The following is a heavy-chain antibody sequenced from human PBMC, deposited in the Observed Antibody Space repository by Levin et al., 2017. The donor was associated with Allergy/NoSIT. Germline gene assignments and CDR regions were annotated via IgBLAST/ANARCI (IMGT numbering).Heavy chain of an antibody. D-gene: IGHD6-13*01. CDR1: GFTFSSYA. CDR2: ISGSGSST. Sequence: AGGSLRLSCAASGFTFSSYAMSWVRQAPGKGLEWVSAISGSGSSTYYADSVKGRFTISRDNSKNTLYLQMNSLRAEDTAVYYCAKDPGSSWYVPVYWGQGTLVTVSS. V-gene: IGHV3-23*01. CDR3: AKDPGSSWYVPVY. J-gene: IGHJ4*02.